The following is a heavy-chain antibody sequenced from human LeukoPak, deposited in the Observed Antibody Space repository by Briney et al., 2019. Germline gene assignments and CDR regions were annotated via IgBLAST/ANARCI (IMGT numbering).Heavy chain of an antibody. CDR2: IYYSGST. Sequence: SETLSLTCTVSGGSISSYYWSWIRQPPGKGLEWIGYIYYSGSTNYNPSLKSRVTKSVDTSKNQFSLNLTSVTAADTAVYYCARFTPQGYGWGGYNRFDPWGQGTLVTVSS. J-gene: IGHJ5*02. V-gene: IGHV4-59*01. CDR1: GGSISSYY. D-gene: IGHD3-16*01. CDR3: ARFTPQGYGWGGYNRFDP.